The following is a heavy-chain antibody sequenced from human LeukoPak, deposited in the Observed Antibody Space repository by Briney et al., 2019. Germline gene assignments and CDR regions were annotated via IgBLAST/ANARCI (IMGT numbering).Heavy chain of an antibody. Sequence: AASVKVSCKASGGTFSSYAISWVRQAPGQGLEWMGGIIPIFGTANYAQKFQGRVTITADESTSTAYMELSSLRSEDTAVYYCARALYSWKSPLFVVVPAAIRPNYYYYYGMDVWGQGTTVTVSS. CDR2: IIPIFGTA. V-gene: IGHV1-69*13. CDR1: GGTFSSYA. D-gene: IGHD2-2*02. CDR3: ARALYSWKSPLFVVVPAAIRPNYYYYYGMDV. J-gene: IGHJ6*02.